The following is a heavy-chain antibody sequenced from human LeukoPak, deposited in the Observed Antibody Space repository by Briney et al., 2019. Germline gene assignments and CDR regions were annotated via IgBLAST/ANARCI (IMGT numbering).Heavy chain of an antibody. CDR2: TYYRSKWYN. Sequence: SQTLSLTCAISGDSVSSNSAAWNWIRQSPSRGLEWLGRTYYRSKWYNDYAGFVKGRIIVNPDTSKNQFSLHLNSVTPEDTAVYYCAREDGLGSSQTLFDYWGQGTLVTVSS. V-gene: IGHV6-1*01. J-gene: IGHJ4*02. CDR1: GDSVSSNSAA. CDR3: AREDGLGSSQTLFDY. D-gene: IGHD3-10*01.